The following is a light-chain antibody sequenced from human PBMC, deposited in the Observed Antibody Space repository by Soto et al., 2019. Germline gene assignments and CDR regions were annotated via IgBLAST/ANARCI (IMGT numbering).Light chain of an antibody. J-gene: IGKJ1*01. CDR3: QHYNSYSEA. Sequence: IQLSQTQSALSASVRERDTLTCLASQGISSYLGWYQQKPGKAPNLLIYAASTLQSGVPSRFSGGGSGTDFTLTISSLQPDDFATYYCQHYNSYSEAFGQGTKVDI. CDR1: QGISSY. CDR2: AAS. V-gene: IGKV1-9*01.